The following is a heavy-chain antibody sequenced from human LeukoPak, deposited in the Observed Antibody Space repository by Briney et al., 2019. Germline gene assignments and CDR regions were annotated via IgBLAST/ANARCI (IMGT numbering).Heavy chain of an antibody. J-gene: IGHJ6*02. CDR3: VRDETVTTYYGMDV. CDR2: IYSGGST. CDR1: GFTVSSNY. D-gene: IGHD4-17*01. V-gene: IGHV3-66*01. Sequence: GGSLRLSCVASGFTVSSNYMSWVRQAPGKGLEWVSAIYSGGSTYYADSVKGRFTISRDNSKNTLYLQMNSLRAEDTAVYYCVRDETVTTYYGMDVWGQGTTVTVSS.